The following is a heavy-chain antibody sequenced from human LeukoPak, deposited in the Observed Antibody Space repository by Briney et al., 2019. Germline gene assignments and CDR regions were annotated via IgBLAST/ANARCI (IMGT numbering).Heavy chain of an antibody. CDR2: IKQDGSEK. CDR1: GFTFSTYW. D-gene: IGHD6-13*01. CDR3: ATPGSGIWCFDY. V-gene: IGHV3-7*01. Sequence: PGGSLRLSCAASGFTFSTYWMSWVRQAPGKGLEWVASIKQDGSEKYYVDPVKGRFTISRDNAKNSVYLQMTSLRAEDTAVYYCATPGSGIWCFDYWGQGTLLTVSS. J-gene: IGHJ4*02.